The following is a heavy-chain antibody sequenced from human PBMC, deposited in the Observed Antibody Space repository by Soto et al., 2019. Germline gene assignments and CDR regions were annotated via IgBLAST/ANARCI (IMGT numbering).Heavy chain of an antibody. V-gene: IGHV3-53*01. J-gene: IGHJ5*02. CDR2: IYSDATT. D-gene: IGHD3-9*01. Sequence: DVQLVESGGGLVQSGGSLRLSCAASGFTVSSSYMSWVRQAPGEGLEWVSIIYSDATTYYAASMKGRFTIARDNSRNTVYLEMNSLEAEDTAVYYCARTLRGNGNWFDPWGQGTLVTVSS. CDR3: ARTLRGNGNWFDP. CDR1: GFTVSSSY.